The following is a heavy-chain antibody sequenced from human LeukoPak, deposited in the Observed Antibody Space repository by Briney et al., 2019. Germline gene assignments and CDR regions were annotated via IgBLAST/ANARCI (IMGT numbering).Heavy chain of an antibody. D-gene: IGHD3-16*01. CDR2: TYYSGST. J-gene: IGHJ3*02. Sequence: SETLSLTCTVSGGSISSYYWSWIRQPPGKGLEWIGYTYYSGSTNYNPSLKSRVTILVDTSKNQFSLKLSSVTAADTAVYYCARLGLGSDAFDIWGQGTMVTVSS. V-gene: IGHV4-59*08. CDR1: GGSISSYY. CDR3: ARLGLGSDAFDI.